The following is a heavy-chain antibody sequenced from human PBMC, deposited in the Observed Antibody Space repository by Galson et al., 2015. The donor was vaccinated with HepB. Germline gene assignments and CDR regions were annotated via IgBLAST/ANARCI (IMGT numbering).Heavy chain of an antibody. J-gene: IGHJ4*02. CDR2: ISYDGSNK. Sequence: SLRLSCAASGFTFSSYGMHWVRQAPGKGLEWVAVISYDGSNKYYADSVKGRFTISRDNSKNTLYLQMNSLRAEDTAVYYCANEPGGWGQGTLVTVSS. D-gene: IGHD3-10*01. CDR3: ANEPGG. CDR1: GFTFSSYG. V-gene: IGHV3-30*18.